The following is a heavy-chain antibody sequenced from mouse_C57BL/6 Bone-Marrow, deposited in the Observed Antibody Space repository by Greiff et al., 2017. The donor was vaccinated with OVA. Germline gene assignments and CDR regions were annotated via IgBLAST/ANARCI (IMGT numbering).Heavy chain of an antibody. V-gene: IGHV1-52*01. CDR2: IDPSDSET. Sequence: QVQLQQPGAELVRPGSSVKLSCKASGYTFTSYWMHWVKQRPIQGLEWIGNIDPSDSETPYNQKFKDKATLTVDNSSSAAYMQRSSLTSEDSAVYYCARDYFAVWGTGTTVTVSS. J-gene: IGHJ1*03. CDR1: GYTFTSYW. CDR3: ARDYFAV.